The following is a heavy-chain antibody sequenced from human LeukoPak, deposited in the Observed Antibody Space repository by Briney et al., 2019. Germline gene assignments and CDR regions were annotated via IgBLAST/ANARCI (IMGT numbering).Heavy chain of an antibody. D-gene: IGHD3-10*01. CDR3: AKGLWFGEPLQH. Sequence: GGSLRLSCAASGFTFSNYGMHWVRQAPGKGLEWEAVISYDGSNKYYADSVKGRFTISRDNSKNTLYLQMNSLRAEDTAVYYCAKGLWFGEPLQHWGQGTLVTVSS. CDR2: ISYDGSNK. V-gene: IGHV3-30*18. J-gene: IGHJ1*01. CDR1: GFTFSNYG.